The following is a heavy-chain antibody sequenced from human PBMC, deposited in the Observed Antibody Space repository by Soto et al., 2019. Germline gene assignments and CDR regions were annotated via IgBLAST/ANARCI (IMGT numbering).Heavy chain of an antibody. CDR1: GFTFSSYG. CDR3: ANPRQLWLGGVDY. CDR2: ISYDGSNK. Sequence: QVQLVESGGGVVQPGRSLRLSCAASGFTFSSYGMNWVRQAPGKGLEWVADISYDGSNKYYADSVKGRFTISRDNSKNTLYLQMNSLRAEDTDVYYCANPRQLWLGGVDYWGQGTLVTVSS. J-gene: IGHJ4*02. D-gene: IGHD5-18*01. V-gene: IGHV3-30*18.